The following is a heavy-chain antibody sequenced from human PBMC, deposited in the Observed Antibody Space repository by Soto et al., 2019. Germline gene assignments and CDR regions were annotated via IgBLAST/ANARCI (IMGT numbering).Heavy chain of an antibody. J-gene: IGHJ4*02. CDR3: ARATDYSSPGDFDY. Sequence: EVQLVESGGGLVQPGGSLRLSCAASGFTFSSYSMNWVRQAPGKGLEWVSYMSSSSSSIYYADSVKGRFTISRDNAKNSMYLQMNSLRAADTAVYNCARATDYSSPGDFDYWGQGTLVNVSS. CDR1: GFTFSSYS. CDR2: MSSSSSSI. D-gene: IGHD3-10*01. V-gene: IGHV3-48*01.